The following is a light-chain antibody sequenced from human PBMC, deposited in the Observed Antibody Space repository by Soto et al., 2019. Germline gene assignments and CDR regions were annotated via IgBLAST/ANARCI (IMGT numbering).Light chain of an antibody. CDR3: QERSNWPPIT. CDR1: KSVYSD. Sequence: EIVMKQSPATLSVSPGESATLSCRASKSVYSDLAWYQQKPGQAPRLLIYDASNRATGIPARFSGSGSGTDFTLTISSLEPEDFAVYYCQERSNWPPITFAEGRRLEIK. CDR2: DAS. J-gene: IGKJ5*01. V-gene: IGKV3-11*01.